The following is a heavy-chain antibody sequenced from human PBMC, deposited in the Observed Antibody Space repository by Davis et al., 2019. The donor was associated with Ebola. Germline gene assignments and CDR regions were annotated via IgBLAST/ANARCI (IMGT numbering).Heavy chain of an antibody. CDR2: IYYSGST. J-gene: IGHJ4*02. D-gene: IGHD5-24*01. Sequence: MPSETLSLTCAVSGGSISSSNYWSWIRQPPGKGLEWIGYIYYSGSTYYNPSLKSRVTISVDTSKNQFSLKLSSVTAADTAVYYCARDHGYNFVIDYWGQGTLVTVSS. V-gene: IGHV4-30-4*01. CDR1: GGSISSSNY. CDR3: ARDHGYNFVIDY.